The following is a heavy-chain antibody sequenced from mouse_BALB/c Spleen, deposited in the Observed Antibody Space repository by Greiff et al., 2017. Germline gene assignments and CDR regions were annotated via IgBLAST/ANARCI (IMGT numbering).Heavy chain of an antibody. J-gene: IGHJ2*01. CDR3: ARSIYYGPYYFDY. V-gene: IGHV5-17*02. CDR2: ISSGSSTI. D-gene: IGHD1-2*01. Sequence: EVKVEESGGGLVQPGGSRKLSCAASGFTFSSFGMHWVRQAPEKGLEWVAYISSGSSTIYYADTVKGRFTISRDNPKNTLFLQMTSLRSEDTAMYYCARSIYYGPYYFDYWGQGTTLTVSS. CDR1: GFTFSSFG.